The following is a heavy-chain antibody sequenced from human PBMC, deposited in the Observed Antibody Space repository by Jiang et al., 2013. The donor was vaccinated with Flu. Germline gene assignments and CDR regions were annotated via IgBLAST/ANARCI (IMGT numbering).Heavy chain of an antibody. CDR2: VIPILGTT. V-gene: IGHV1-69*08. D-gene: IGHD1-14*01. CDR1: GGTFSRHT. Sequence: GAEVKKPGSSVKVSCTASGGTFSRHTLTWVRQAPGHGLEWMGRVIPILGTTNYAQEFQGRVTITADTSTNTAYLEMSGLRPDDTAVYYCASAYTYNFDFDFWGQGTLLTVSS. J-gene: IGHJ4*02. CDR3: ASAYTYNFDFDF.